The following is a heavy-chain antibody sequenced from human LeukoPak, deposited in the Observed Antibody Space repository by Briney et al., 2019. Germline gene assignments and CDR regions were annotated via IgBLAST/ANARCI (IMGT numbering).Heavy chain of an antibody. CDR1: GGSISSSTYY. CDR3: ARDLDYYDSTWFDP. J-gene: IGHJ5*02. CDR2: ITYSGST. V-gene: IGHV4-39*07. D-gene: IGHD3-22*01. Sequence: PSETLSLTCTVPGGSISSSTYYWGWIRQPPGKGLEWIGSITYSGSTYYNPSLKSRVTISVDTSKNQFSLKLISVTAADTAVYYCARDLDYYDSTWFDPWGQGTLVTVSS.